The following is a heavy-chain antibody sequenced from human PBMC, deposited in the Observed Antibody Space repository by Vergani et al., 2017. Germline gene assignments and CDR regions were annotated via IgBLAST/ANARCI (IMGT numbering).Heavy chain of an antibody. Sequence: QVQLVESGGGLVKPGGSLRLSCAASGFTFSDYYMSWIRQAPGKGLEWVSYISSSGSTIYYEDSVKGRFTISRDNAKNSLYLQMNSLRAEDTAVYYCARDLYYDFWSGYPDDYYYYGMDVWGQGTTVTVSS. D-gene: IGHD3-3*01. CDR1: GFTFSDYY. J-gene: IGHJ6*02. CDR2: ISSSGSTI. V-gene: IGHV3-11*01. CDR3: ARDLYYDFWSGYPDDYYYYGMDV.